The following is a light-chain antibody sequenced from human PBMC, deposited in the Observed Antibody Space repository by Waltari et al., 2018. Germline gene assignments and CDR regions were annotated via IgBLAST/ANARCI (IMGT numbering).Light chain of an antibody. CDR3: QQSYRIPPT. CDR2: ATF. Sequence: DIPMTQTPSSLSASVGDRGTITCRASQTINKYLNWYQQKPGEAPKLLIFATFNLQSGVPARFRGGGSGTDFTLTISSLQPEDFATYYCQQSYRIPPTFGPGTKVDIK. CDR1: QTINKY. J-gene: IGKJ3*01. V-gene: IGKV1-39*01.